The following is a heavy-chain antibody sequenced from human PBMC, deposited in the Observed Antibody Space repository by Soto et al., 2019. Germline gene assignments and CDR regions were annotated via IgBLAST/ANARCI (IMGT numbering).Heavy chain of an antibody. CDR3: AREGDVPYYSYGMDV. CDR2: ISGYNGKT. V-gene: IGHV1-18*01. D-gene: IGHD2-21*02. Sequence: QVQLVQSGGEVKKPGASVKVSCKASGYTFTSYGISWVRQAPGQGLDWMGWISGYNGKTNYAQKVQDRDTMTTDTSTSTVYMDLKSLRSDDTAVYYCAREGDVPYYSYGMDVWGQGTTVTVSS. CDR1: GYTFTSYG. J-gene: IGHJ6*02.